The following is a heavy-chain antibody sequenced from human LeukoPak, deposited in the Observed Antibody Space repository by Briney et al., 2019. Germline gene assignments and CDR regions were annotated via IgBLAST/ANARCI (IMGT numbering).Heavy chain of an antibody. Sequence: SVKVSCKASGTPFSRSAISWVRQAPGQGLEWMGGVIPILGTTNYAQKFQDRVSITTDESTSTAYMEVTSLRSMDTAVYYCARDVGSATMGFDSWGQGTLVTVSS. J-gene: IGHJ4*02. CDR1: GTPFSRSA. D-gene: IGHD1-26*01. CDR3: ARDVGSATMGFDS. V-gene: IGHV1-69*05. CDR2: VIPILGTT.